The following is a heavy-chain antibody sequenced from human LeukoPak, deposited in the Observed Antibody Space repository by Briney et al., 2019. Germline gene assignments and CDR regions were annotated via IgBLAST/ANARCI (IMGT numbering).Heavy chain of an antibody. CDR1: GFSLSTRGIC. D-gene: IGHD4-23*01. CDR2: IDWDDDR. V-gene: IGHV2-70*11. CDR3: ARDYGGNSDHFDY. J-gene: IGHJ4*02. Sequence: SGHTLVNPTQTLTLTCTFSGFSLSTRGICVNWIRQPPGKALEWLARIDWDDDRYYSTSLKTRLTISKDTSKNQVVLTMTNMDPVDTATYYCARDYGGNSDHFDYWGQGTLVTVSS.